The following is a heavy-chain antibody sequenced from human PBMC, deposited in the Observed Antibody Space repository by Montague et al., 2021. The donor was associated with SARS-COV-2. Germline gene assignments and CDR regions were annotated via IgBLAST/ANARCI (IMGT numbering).Heavy chain of an antibody. Sequence: SESLSLTCTVSGGSISSYYWSWIRQPPGKGLEWIGYIYYSGSTNYNPSLKSRVTISVDTSKNQFSLKLSSVTAADTAVYYCASAPMNLITIFGVVAEFDPWGQGTLVTGSS. CDR1: GGSISSYY. D-gene: IGHD3-3*01. CDR3: ASAPMNLITIFGVVAEFDP. CDR2: IYYSGST. J-gene: IGHJ5*02. V-gene: IGHV4-59*01.